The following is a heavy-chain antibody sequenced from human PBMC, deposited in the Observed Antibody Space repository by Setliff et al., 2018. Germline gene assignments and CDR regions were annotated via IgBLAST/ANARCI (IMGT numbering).Heavy chain of an antibody. J-gene: IGHJ4*02. D-gene: IGHD6-19*01. V-gene: IGHV4-4*07. CDR2: IYHSGST. CDR1: GGSISSYY. Sequence: SETLSLTCTVSGGSISSYYCSWIRQPAGKGLEWIVSIYHSGSTYYNPSLKSRVTISVDTSKNQFSLKLSSVTAADTDVYYCAREGSYSSGWLSGYFDYWGQGTLVTVPS. CDR3: AREGSYSSGWLSGYFDY.